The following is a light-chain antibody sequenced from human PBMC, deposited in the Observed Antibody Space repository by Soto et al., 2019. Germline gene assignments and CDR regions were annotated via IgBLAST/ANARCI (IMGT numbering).Light chain of an antibody. V-gene: IGLV1-51*02. CDR3: GTWDSRLSAFV. J-gene: IGLJ1*01. CDR1: SSNIGSNY. Sequence: QAVVTQPPSVSAAPGQKVTISCSGSSSNIGSNYVSWYQLLPGTAPRLLIYENNKRPSGIPGRLSASKSGTSATLGIAGLQTGDEADYYCGTWDSRLSAFVFGIGTKLTVL. CDR2: ENN.